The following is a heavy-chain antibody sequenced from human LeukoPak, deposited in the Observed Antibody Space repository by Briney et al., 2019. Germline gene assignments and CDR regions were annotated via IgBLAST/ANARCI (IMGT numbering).Heavy chain of an antibody. V-gene: IGHV3-30*04. Sequence: GRSLRLSCAASGFTFSSYAMHWVRQAPGKGLEWVAVISYDGSNKYYADSVKGRFTISRDNSKNTLCLQMNSLRAEDTAVYYCARGGISWVYYGMDVWGKGTTVTVSS. J-gene: IGHJ6*04. CDR2: ISYDGSNK. CDR3: ARGGISWVYYGMDV. CDR1: GFTFSSYA. D-gene: IGHD3-16*02.